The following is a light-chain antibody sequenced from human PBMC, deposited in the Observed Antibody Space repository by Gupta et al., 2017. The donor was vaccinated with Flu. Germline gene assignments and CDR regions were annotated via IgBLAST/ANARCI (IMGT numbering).Light chain of an antibody. CDR1: SSNIGPNT. Sequence: QSVLTQPPSASGTPGQRVTISCSGSSSNIGPNTVNCYQQLPGTAPKVLICRNNQRPSGVPDRFSGSKSGTSASLAISGLQSEDEADYYCAAWDDRLNGYVFGTGTKVTVL. V-gene: IGLV1-44*01. CDR2: RNN. J-gene: IGLJ1*01. CDR3: AAWDDRLNGYV.